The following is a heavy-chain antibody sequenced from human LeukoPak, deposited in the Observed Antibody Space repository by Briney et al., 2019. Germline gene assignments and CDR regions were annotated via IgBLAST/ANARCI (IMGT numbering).Heavy chain of an antibody. V-gene: IGHV3-30-3*01. Sequence: PGGSLRLSCAASGFTFSSYAMHWVRQAPGKGLEWVAVISYDGSNKYCADSVKGRFTISRDNSKNTLYLQMNSLRAEDTAVYYCARSYPEWLLLNYWGQGTLVTVSS. CDR2: ISYDGSNK. CDR3: ARSYPEWLLLNY. D-gene: IGHD3-3*01. CDR1: GFTFSSYA. J-gene: IGHJ4*02.